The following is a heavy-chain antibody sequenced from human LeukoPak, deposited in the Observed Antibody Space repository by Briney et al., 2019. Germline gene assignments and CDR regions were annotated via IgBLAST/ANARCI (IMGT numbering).Heavy chain of an antibody. CDR3: ARVVRKIFGVVIFDY. Sequence: ASVKVSCKASGYTFTTYGISWVRQAPGQGLEWMGWISTYNTNSNYAQKLQGRVTMTTDTSTSTAYMELWSLRSDDTAVYYCARVVRKIFGVVIFDYWGQGTLVTVSS. J-gene: IGHJ4*02. D-gene: IGHD3-3*01. V-gene: IGHV1-18*01. CDR2: ISTYNTNS. CDR1: GYTFTTYG.